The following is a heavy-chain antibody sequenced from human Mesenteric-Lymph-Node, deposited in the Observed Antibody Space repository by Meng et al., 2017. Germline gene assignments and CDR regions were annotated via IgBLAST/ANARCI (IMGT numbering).Heavy chain of an antibody. V-gene: IGHV2-5*02. CDR2: IYWDDDK. CDR3: AQTTQMACDY. J-gene: IGHJ4*02. Sequence: QITLKESGPTLVKPTQTLTLTCTFSGFSLSTSRVGVAWIRQPPGKALEWLALIYWDDDKRYSPSLKNRLTITKDTSKNQVVLTMTNMDPGDTATYYCAQTTQMACDYWGQGTLVTVSS. D-gene: IGHD5-24*01. CDR1: GFSLSTSRVG.